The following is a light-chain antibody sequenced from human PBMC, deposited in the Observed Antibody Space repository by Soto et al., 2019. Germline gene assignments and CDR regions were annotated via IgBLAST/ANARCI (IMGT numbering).Light chain of an antibody. CDR1: SSDVGGYNY. Sequence: QSALTQPPSASGSPGQSVTISCTGTSSDVGGYNYVSWYQHHPGKAPKLMIYEVNKRPSGVSDRFSGSKSGNTASLTVSGRQAEDEADDYCSSYAGSNSLGVFGGGTKVTVL. J-gene: IGLJ2*01. CDR3: SSYAGSNSLGV. V-gene: IGLV2-8*01. CDR2: EVN.